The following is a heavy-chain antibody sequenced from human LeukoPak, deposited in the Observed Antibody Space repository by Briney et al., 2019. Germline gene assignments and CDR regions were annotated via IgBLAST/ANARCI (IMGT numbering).Heavy chain of an antibody. D-gene: IGHD3-22*01. V-gene: IGHV1-24*01. J-gene: IGHJ6*02. CDR2: FDPEDGET. Sequence: ASVKVSCKVSGYTLTELSLHWVRQAPGKGLEWMGGFDPEDGETIYAQKFQGRVTMTEDTSTDTAYMELSSLRSEDTAVYYCATDDSSDDGRGYYGMDVWGQGTTVTVSS. CDR1: GYTLTELS. CDR3: ATDDSSDDGRGYYGMDV.